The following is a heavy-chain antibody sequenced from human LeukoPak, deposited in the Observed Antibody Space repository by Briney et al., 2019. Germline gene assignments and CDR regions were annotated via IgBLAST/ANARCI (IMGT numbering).Heavy chain of an antibody. CDR1: GYTFTLYY. CDR2: INPGGGGT. D-gene: IGHD5-24*01. V-gene: IGHV1-46*01. Sequence: GASVKVSCKASGYTFTLYYMHWVRQAPGQGLEWMGMINPGGGGTNYAQKFQGRVTMTRDTSTSTVYMELSSLRSEDTAVYYCARQDGYNSDSGRNWFDPWGQGTLVTVSS. CDR3: ARQDGYNSDSGRNWFDP. J-gene: IGHJ5*02.